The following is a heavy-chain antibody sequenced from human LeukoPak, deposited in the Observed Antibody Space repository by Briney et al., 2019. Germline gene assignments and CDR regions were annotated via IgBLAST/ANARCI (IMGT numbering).Heavy chain of an antibody. V-gene: IGHV3-23*01. CDR3: AKDRGIISDY. CDR1: GFTFSSYG. Sequence: GGSLRLSCAASGFTFSSYGMSWVRQAPGKGLEWVSSISGSGGSTYYADSVKGRFTISRDNSKNTLYLQMNSLRAEDTAVYYCAKDRGIISDYWGQGTLVTVSS. CDR2: ISGSGGST. D-gene: IGHD3-10*01. J-gene: IGHJ4*02.